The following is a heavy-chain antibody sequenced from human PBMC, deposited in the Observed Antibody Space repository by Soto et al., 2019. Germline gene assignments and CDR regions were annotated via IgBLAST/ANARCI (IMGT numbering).Heavy chain of an antibody. CDR3: ARLEVGAVAEDIYYYYYGMDV. D-gene: IGHD6-19*01. J-gene: IGHJ6*02. CDR2: IYYSGST. CDR1: GGSISSSSYY. Sequence: SETPSLTCTVSGGSISSSSYYWGWIRQPPGKGLEWIGSIYYSGSTYYNPSLKSRVTISVDTSKNQFSLKLSSVTAADTAVYYCARLEVGAVAEDIYYYYYGMDVWGQGTTVTVSS. V-gene: IGHV4-39*01.